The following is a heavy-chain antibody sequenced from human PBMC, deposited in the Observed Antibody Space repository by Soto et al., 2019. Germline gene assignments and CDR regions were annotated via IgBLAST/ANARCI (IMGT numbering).Heavy chain of an antibody. CDR3: ARVAKVALTGHSFDS. Sequence: PSETLSLTCTVSGTSVRLYYWSWIRQTPGKGLEWIGYIYYSGSTNYNPSLKSRVTISVDTSKNQFSLNLSSVTAADTAVYYCARVAKVALTGHSFDSWGHGTLVT. J-gene: IGHJ4*01. V-gene: IGHV4-59*08. CDR1: GTSVRLYY. D-gene: IGHD3-9*01. CDR2: IYYSGST.